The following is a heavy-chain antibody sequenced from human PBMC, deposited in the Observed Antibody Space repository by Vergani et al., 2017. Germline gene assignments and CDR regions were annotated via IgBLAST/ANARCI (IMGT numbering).Heavy chain of an antibody. CDR2: ISGSGGST. Sequence: EVQLLESGGGLVQPGGSLRLSCAASGFTFSSYAMRWVRQAPGKGLEWVSAISGSGGSTYYADSVKGRFTISRDNSKNTLYLQMNSLRAEDTAVYYCAKGSDYYDSSGVFDYWGQGTLVTVSS. CDR1: GFTFSSYA. J-gene: IGHJ4*02. V-gene: IGHV3-23*01. CDR3: AKGSDYYDSSGVFDY. D-gene: IGHD3-22*01.